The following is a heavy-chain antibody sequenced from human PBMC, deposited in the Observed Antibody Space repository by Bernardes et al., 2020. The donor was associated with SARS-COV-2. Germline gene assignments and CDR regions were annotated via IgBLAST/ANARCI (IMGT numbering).Heavy chain of an antibody. D-gene: IGHD3-3*01. V-gene: IGHV3-13*04. Sequence: GGSLRLSCAAAGFTFSTFDIHWVRHTTGKGLGWVSRIWPLRDTYYADSVKGRFTISREDAKNSLYLQMNSLRAGDTAVYYCLRGFLRRASHDTFDIWGQGTLVTVSS. CDR2: IWPLRDT. CDR1: GFTFSTFD. J-gene: IGHJ3*02. CDR3: LRGFLRRASHDTFDI.